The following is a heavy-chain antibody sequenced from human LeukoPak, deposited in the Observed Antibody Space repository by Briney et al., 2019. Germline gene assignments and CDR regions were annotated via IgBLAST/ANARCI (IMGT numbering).Heavy chain of an antibody. Sequence: GGSLRLSCATSGFTFSNYAMHWVRQAPGKGLEWVAVIWYDGINKYYADSVKGRFTISRDNSKNTLSVQMNSLRVEDTAVYYCARGAMIERTFDIWGQGTKVTVSS. CDR2: IWYDGINK. CDR1: GFTFSNYA. J-gene: IGHJ3*02. D-gene: IGHD3-22*01. CDR3: ARGAMIERTFDI. V-gene: IGHV3-33*01.